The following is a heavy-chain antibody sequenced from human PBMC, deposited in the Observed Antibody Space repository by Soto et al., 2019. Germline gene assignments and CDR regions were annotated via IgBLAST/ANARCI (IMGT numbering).Heavy chain of an antibody. CDR1: GFTFSSYS. D-gene: IGHD2-8*02. V-gene: IGHV3-21*01. Sequence: EVPLVESGGGLVKPGGSLRLSCAASGFTFSSYSMNWVRQAPGKGLEWVSSISSSSSYIYYADSVKGRFTISRDNAKNSLYLQMNSLRAEDTAVYYCARDGTVNWYFDLWGRGTLVTVSS. J-gene: IGHJ2*01. CDR2: ISSSSSYI. CDR3: ARDGTVNWYFDL.